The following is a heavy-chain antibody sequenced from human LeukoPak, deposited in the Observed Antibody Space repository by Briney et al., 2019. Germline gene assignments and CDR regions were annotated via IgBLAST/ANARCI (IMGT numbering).Heavy chain of an antibody. CDR1: GYTFTDYY. CDR2: INTNSGDT. J-gene: IGHJ3*02. Sequence: PGASVKVSCKASGYTFTDYYMHWVRQAPGQGLEWMGWINTNSGDTKYAQNFQGRVTMTRDTSITTGYMELSSLRSEDTAVYYCAIESAFDIWGQGTMVTVSS. V-gene: IGHV1-2*02. CDR3: AIESAFDI.